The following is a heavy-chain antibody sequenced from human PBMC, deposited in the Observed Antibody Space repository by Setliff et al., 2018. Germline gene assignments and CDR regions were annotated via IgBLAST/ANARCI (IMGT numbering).Heavy chain of an antibody. V-gene: IGHV3-48*03. Sequence: GGSLRLSCVASGFTFSNYEMNWVRQAPGKGLEWVSYISNSGGVKYYTDSVKGRFTFSRDNAKNSLCLQMNSLRAEDTAVYYCARDQGSYGYRAFDFWGQGTLVTVSS. J-gene: IGHJ4*02. CDR3: ARDQGSYGYRAFDF. CDR1: GFTFSNYE. CDR2: ISNSGGVK. D-gene: IGHD5-18*01.